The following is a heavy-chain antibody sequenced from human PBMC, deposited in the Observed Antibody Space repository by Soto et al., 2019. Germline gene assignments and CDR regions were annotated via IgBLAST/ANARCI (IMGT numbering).Heavy chain of an antibody. CDR1: GDSVFTNGVA. D-gene: IGHD1-26*01. V-gene: IGHV6-1*01. Sequence: SQTLSLTCAISGDSVFTNGVAWNWLRQSPSRGLEWLGRTYYRSKWSHDYAVSVKSRITINLDTSNNQFSLQLNSVTPDDTAVYYCARGRHSGFDYWGQGTLVTVSS. J-gene: IGHJ4*02. CDR2: TYYRSKWSH. CDR3: ARGRHSGFDY.